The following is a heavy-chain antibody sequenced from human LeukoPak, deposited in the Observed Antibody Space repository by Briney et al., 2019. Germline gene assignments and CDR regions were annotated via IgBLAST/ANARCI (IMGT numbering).Heavy chain of an antibody. CDR2: IGGSGATT. V-gene: IGHV3-23*01. CDR1: GFTFNSYA. J-gene: IGHJ5*02. Sequence: AGGSLRLSCAASGFTFNSYAMSWVRQAPGKGLELVSSIGGSGATTYYADSVKGRFTISRDNSKNTLYLQMNSLTAEDTAVYYCAKEPGDYLNWFDPWGQGTLVTVSS. D-gene: IGHD4-17*01. CDR3: AKEPGDYLNWFDP.